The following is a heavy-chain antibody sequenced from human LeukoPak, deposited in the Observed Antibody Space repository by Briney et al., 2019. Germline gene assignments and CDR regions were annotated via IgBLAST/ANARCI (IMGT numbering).Heavy chain of an antibody. CDR2: ISGSGGGT. J-gene: IGHJ4*02. CDR1: GITLSNYG. Sequence: GGSLRLSCAVSGITLSNYGMSWVRQAPGKGLEWVAGISGSGGGTNYADSVKGRFTISRDNPKNTLSLQMNGLRAEDTAVYFCAKRGVVIRVILVGFHKEAYYFDSWGQGALVTVSS. CDR3: AKRGVVIRVILVGFHKEAYYFDS. D-gene: IGHD3-22*01. V-gene: IGHV3-23*01.